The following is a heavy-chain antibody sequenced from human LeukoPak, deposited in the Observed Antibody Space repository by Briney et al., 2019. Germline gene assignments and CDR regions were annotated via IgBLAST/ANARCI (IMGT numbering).Heavy chain of an antibody. J-gene: IGHJ3*02. CDR1: GYIFTDYY. CDR3: AREKCSSTSCYTGHDAFDI. CDR2: INPNSGGT. V-gene: IGHV1-2*06. Sequence: ASVKVSCKASGYIFTDYYMHWVRQAPGQELGWMGRINPNSGGTNYAQKFQGRVTMTRDTSISTAYMELSRLRSDDTAVYYCAREKCSSTSCYTGHDAFDIWGQGTMVTVSS. D-gene: IGHD2-2*02.